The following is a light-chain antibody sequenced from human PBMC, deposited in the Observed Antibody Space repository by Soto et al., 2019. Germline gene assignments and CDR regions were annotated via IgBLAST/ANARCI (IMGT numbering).Light chain of an antibody. CDR3: QQYGTSPLT. V-gene: IGKV3-20*01. CDR1: QTVTSSY. CDR2: VAS. J-gene: IGKJ4*01. Sequence: EIVLTQSPGTLSLPPGERATLSYRASQTVTSSYLAWYQQKPGQAPRLLISVASSRATGIPDRFSGSGSGTDFTLTISRLEPDDFAVYYCQQYGTSPLTFGGGTKVEIK.